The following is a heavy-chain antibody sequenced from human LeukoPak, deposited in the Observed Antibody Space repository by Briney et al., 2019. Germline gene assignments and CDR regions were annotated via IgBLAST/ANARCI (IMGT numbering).Heavy chain of an antibody. CDR1: GGSFSGYY. D-gene: IGHD4-17*01. J-gene: IGHJ5*02. V-gene: IGHV4-34*01. Sequence: SETLSLTCAVYGGSFSGYYWSWIRQPPGKGLEWIGEINHSGSTNYNPSFKSRVTISVDTSKNQFSLKLSSVTAADTAVYYCARAGDYGDAPHWFDPWGQGTLVTVSS. CDR3: ARAGDYGDAPHWFDP. CDR2: INHSGST.